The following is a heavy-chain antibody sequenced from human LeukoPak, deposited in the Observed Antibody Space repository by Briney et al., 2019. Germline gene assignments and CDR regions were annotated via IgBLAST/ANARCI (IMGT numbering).Heavy chain of an antibody. V-gene: IGHV3-9*01. Sequence: GGSLRLSCAASGFTFDDYAMHWVRQAPGKGLEWVSGISWNSGSIGYADSVKGRFTISRDNAKNSLYLQMNSLRAEDTALYYCAKARSIAVAGTFDYWGQGTLVTVSS. CDR1: GFTFDDYA. D-gene: IGHD6-19*01. CDR2: ISWNSGSI. J-gene: IGHJ4*02. CDR3: AKARSIAVAGTFDY.